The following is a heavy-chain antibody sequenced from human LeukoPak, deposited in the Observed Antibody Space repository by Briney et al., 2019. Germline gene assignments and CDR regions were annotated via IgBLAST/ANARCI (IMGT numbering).Heavy chain of an antibody. CDR2: IYTSGST. CDR3: ARDYPENSSSWYYQGYYYYYMDV. CDR1: GGSISSGSYY. J-gene: IGHJ6*03. V-gene: IGHV4-61*02. D-gene: IGHD6-13*01. Sequence: SRTLSLTCTVSGGSISSGSYYWSWIRQPAGKGLEWIGRIYTSGSTNYNPSLKSRVTISVDTSKNQFSLKLSSVTAADTAVYYCARDYPENSSSWYYQGYYYYYMDVWGKGTTVTVSS.